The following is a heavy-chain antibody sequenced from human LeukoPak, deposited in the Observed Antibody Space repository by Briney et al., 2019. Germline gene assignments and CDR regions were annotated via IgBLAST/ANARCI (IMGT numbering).Heavy chain of an antibody. J-gene: IGHJ4*02. CDR2: IYYSGST. CDR1: GGSISSSNYY. D-gene: IGHD1-1*01. Sequence: PSETLSLTCTVSGGSISSSNYYWGWIRQPPGKGLEWIGTIYYSGSTYYNPSLKSRVTISVDTSKNQFSLKLSSVTAADTAVYYCASRTLTLFDYWGQGTLVTVSS. CDR3: ASRTLTLFDY. V-gene: IGHV4-39*01.